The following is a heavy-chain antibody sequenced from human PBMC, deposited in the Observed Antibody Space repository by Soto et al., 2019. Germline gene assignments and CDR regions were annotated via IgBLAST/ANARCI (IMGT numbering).Heavy chain of an antibody. CDR2: IFPNGST. CDR3: ASQVLLWFGDQIPFMDYYYGMDV. J-gene: IGHJ6*02. Sequence: SETLSLTCTVSRGYVNTFHWSWVRQPAGKGLEWIGRIFPNGSTDYSPSLKSRVTISVDTSKNQFSLKLSSVTAADTAVYYCASQVLLWFGDQIPFMDYYYGMDVWGQGTTVTVSS. CDR1: RGYVNTFH. V-gene: IGHV4-4*07. D-gene: IGHD3-10*01.